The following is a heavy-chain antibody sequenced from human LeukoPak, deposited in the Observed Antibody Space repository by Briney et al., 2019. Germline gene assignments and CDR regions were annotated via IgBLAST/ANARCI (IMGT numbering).Heavy chain of an antibody. CDR3: ARESVDTATLDY. CDR1: GFTFSSYE. Sequence: PGGSLRLSCAASGFTFSSYEMNWVRQAPGKGLEWVSYISSSGSTIYYADSVKGRFTISRDNAKNSLYLQMNSLRAEDTAVYYCARESVDTATLDYWGQGTLVTVSS. CDR2: ISSSGSTI. D-gene: IGHD5-18*01. J-gene: IGHJ4*02. V-gene: IGHV3-48*03.